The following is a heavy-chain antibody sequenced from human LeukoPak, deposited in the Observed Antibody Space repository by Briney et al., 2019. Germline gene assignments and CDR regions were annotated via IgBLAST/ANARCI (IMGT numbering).Heavy chain of an antibody. CDR2: ISSSSSYI. CDR3: ARDLGPGEDYASNWYFDL. J-gene: IGHJ2*01. CDR1: GFTFSSYS. D-gene: IGHD4-17*01. Sequence: PGGSLRLSCAASGFTFSSYSMNWVRQAPGKGLEWVSSISSSSSYIYYADSVKGRFTISRDNAKNSLYLQMNSLRAEDTAVYYCARDLGPGEDYASNWYFDLWGRGTLVTVSS. V-gene: IGHV3-21*01.